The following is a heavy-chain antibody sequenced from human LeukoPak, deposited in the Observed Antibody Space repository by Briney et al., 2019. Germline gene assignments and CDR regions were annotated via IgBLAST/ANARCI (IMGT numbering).Heavy chain of an antibody. V-gene: IGHV3-23*01. J-gene: IGHJ6*03. CDR2: IRGSGGRT. CDR3: AKAFTFGVIIPPTYYYYYMDI. D-gene: IGHD3-3*01. Sequence: GGSLRLSCAASGFTFSSYAMSWVRQAPGKGLEWVSAIRGSGGRTSYADPVKGRFTISRDNSKNTLSLQMNSLRAEDTAVYYCAKAFTFGVIIPPTYYYYYMDIWGKGTTVTASS. CDR1: GFTFSSYA.